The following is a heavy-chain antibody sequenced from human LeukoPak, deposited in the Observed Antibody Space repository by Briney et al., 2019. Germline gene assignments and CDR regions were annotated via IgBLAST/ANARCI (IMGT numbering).Heavy chain of an antibody. V-gene: IGHV1-46*01. CDR3: ARGAPLLDYYDSSGYPAPFDY. Sequence: ASVKVSCKASGYTFTSYYMHRVRQAPGQGLEWMGIINPSGGSTSYAQKFQGRVTMTRDTSTSTVYMGLSSLRSEDTAVYYCARGAPLLDYYDSSGYPAPFDYWGQGTLVTVSS. CDR2: INPSGGST. D-gene: IGHD3-22*01. J-gene: IGHJ4*02. CDR1: GYTFTSYY.